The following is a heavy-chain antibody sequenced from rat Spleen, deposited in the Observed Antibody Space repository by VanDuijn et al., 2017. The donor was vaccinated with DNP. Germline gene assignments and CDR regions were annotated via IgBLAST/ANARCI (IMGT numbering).Heavy chain of an antibody. Sequence: EVQLVESGGGLVQPGRSLKLSCAASGFTFSNYYMAWVRQAPTKGLEWVATITSSGGSTYYRDSVKGRFTISRDDSKDTLYLQMYMLRSEDKATYYCAREGDYYDGYGDALDAWGQGTSVTVSS. CDR2: ITSSGGST. CDR3: AREGDYYDGYGDALDA. D-gene: IGHD1-12*03. CDR1: GFTFSNYY. J-gene: IGHJ4*01. V-gene: IGHV5-25*01.